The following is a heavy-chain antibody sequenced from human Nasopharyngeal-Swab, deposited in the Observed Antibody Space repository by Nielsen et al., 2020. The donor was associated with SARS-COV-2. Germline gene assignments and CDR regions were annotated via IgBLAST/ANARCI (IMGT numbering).Heavy chain of an antibody. D-gene: IGHD4-11*01. CDR2: IDWDDDK. J-gene: IGHJ6*03. Sequence: PGKTPEWLARIDWDDDKYYSTSLKTRLTISKDTSKNQVVLTMTNMDPVDTATYYCARIRAGTVTTYYYYMDVWGKGTTVTVSS. CDR3: ARIRAGTVTTYYYYMDV. V-gene: IGHV2-70*11.